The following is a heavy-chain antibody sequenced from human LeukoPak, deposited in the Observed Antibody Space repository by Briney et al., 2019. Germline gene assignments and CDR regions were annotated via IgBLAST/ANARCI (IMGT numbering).Heavy chain of an antibody. CDR2: INPNSGGT. V-gene: IGHV1-2*02. CDR1: GYTFTTS. CDR3: ARDSGLDY. D-gene: IGHD2-15*01. J-gene: IGHJ4*02. Sequence: ASVEVSCKASGYTFTTSMHWVRQAPGQGLEWMGWINPNSGGTNYAQNFQGRVTMTRDTSINTAYMELSRLRSDDTAVYFCARDSGLDYWGQGTLVTVSS.